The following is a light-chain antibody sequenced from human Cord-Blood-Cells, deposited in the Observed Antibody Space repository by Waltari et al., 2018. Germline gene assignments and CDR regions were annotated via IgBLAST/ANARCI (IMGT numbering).Light chain of an antibody. V-gene: IGLV2-23*01. CDR3: CSYAGSSTWV. Sequence: QSALTQPASVSGSPGQSITISCTGTSSDVGSYNLVSWYQQHPGKAPKLMIYEGSKRHSGVCNRFSGSKSGNTDSLTISGLQAEDEADYYCCSYAGSSTWVFGGGTKLTVL. CDR1: SSDVGSYNL. CDR2: EGS. J-gene: IGLJ3*02.